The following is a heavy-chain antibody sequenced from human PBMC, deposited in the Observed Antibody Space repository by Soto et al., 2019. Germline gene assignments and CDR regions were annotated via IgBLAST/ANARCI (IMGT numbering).Heavy chain of an antibody. CDR3: ARDRNWKGYYGMDV. Sequence: SETLSLTCAVSGGSISSGGYSWSWIRQPPGKGLEWIGYIYYSGSTYYNPSLKSRVTISVDTSKNQFSLKPNSVTAADTAVYYCARDRNWKGYYGMDVWGQGTTVTVSS. CDR1: GGSISSGGYS. D-gene: IGHD1-1*01. J-gene: IGHJ6*02. V-gene: IGHV4-30-4*07. CDR2: IYYSGST.